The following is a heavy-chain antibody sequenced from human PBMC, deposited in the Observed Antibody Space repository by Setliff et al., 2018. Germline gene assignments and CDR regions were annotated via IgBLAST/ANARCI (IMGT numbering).Heavy chain of an antibody. Sequence: PGESLKISCRGSGYTFTNYWIAWVRQMPGKGLEWMGIINPGDSDTRYSPSFQGQVTISADKSISTAYLQLSSLKASDTAIYYCTRPIGGNYYGAFENWGQETMVTVSS. V-gene: IGHV5-51*01. D-gene: IGHD3-10*01. CDR1: GYTFTNYW. CDR3: TRPIGGNYYGAFEN. J-gene: IGHJ3*02. CDR2: INPGDSDT.